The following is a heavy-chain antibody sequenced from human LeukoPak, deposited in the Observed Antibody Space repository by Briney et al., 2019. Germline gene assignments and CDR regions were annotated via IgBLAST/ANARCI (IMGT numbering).Heavy chain of an antibody. Sequence: ASVKVSCKASGYTFTGYYMHWVRQAPGQGLEWMGWINPNSGGTNYAQKFQGRVTMTRDTSISTAYMELSRLRSDDTAVYYCARGPWLRSRGQNFYYWGQGTLVTVSS. J-gene: IGHJ4*02. D-gene: IGHD5-12*01. V-gene: IGHV1-2*02. CDR2: INPNSGGT. CDR3: ARGPWLRSRGQNFYY. CDR1: GYTFTGYY.